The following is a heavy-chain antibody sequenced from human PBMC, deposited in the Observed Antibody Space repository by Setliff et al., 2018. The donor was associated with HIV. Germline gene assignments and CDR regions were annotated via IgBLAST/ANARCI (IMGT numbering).Heavy chain of an antibody. D-gene: IGHD6-13*01. J-gene: IGHJ6*03. Sequence: SETLSLTCTVSGGSISSSSYYWGWIRQPPGKGLEWIGYIYYSGSTNYNPSLESRVTISVDTSKNQFSLRLSSVTAADTAVYYCAGDRGGAAAGGYYYMDVWGKGTTVTVSS. CDR1: GGSISSSSYY. V-gene: IGHV4-61*05. CDR2: IYYSGST. CDR3: AGDRGGAAAGGYYYMDV.